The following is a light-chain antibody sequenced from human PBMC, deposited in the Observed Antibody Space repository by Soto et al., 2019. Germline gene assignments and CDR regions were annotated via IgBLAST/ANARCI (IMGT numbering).Light chain of an antibody. CDR1: QSVSSSY. Sequence: EMVLTQSPGTLSLSPGERATLSCRASQSVSSSYLAWYQQKPGQAPRLLIYGASSRATGIPDRFSGSGSGTDFTLTISRLEPEDFAVYYCQQYGSSQTFGKGTKVEIK. J-gene: IGKJ1*01. CDR2: GAS. CDR3: QQYGSSQT. V-gene: IGKV3-20*01.